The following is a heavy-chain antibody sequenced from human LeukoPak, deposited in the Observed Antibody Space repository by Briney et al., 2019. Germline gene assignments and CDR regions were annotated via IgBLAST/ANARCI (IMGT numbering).Heavy chain of an antibody. CDR1: GGSFSGYY. CDR3: ARDLGYYYYMDV. J-gene: IGHJ6*03. Sequence: PSETLSLTCAVYGGSFSGYYWSWIRQPPGKGLEWIGEINHSGSTNYNPSLKSRVTISVDTSKNQFSLKLSSVTAADTAVYYCARDLGYYYYMDVWGKGTTVTVSS. CDR2: INHSGST. V-gene: IGHV4-34*01.